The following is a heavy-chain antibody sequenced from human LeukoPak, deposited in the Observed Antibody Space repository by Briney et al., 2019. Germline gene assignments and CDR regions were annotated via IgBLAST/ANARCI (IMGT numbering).Heavy chain of an antibody. CDR1: GFTFSNYA. CDR3: AIGLYGGPPDY. V-gene: IGHV3-23*01. J-gene: IGHJ4*02. CDR2: ISGSGPNT. D-gene: IGHD4-17*01. Sequence: GASLRLSCAASGFTFSNYAMTWVRQAPGKGLEWVSAISGSGPNTYYADSVKGRFTISRDNSKNTLYLQMNSLRADDTAVYYCAIGLYGGPPDYWGQGTLVTVSS.